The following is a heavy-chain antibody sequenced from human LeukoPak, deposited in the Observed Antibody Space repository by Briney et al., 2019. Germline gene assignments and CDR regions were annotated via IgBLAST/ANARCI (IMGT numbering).Heavy chain of an antibody. CDR1: GYTFTSYA. V-gene: IGHV7-4-1*02. D-gene: IGHD6-19*01. J-gene: IGHJ5*02. CDR3: ARDYALDSGWYKMPTWFDP. Sequence: ASVKVSCKASGYTFTSYAMNWVRQAPGQGLEWMGWINTNTGNPTYAQGFTGRFVFSLDTSVSTAYLQISSLKAEDTAVYYCARDYALDSGWYKMPTWFDPWGQGTLVTVSS. CDR2: INTNTGNP.